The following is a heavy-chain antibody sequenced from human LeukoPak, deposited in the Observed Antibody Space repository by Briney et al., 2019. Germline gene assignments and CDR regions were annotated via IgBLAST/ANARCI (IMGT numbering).Heavy chain of an antibody. CDR3: ARPPYRGSYWTHTFDI. CDR1: GITFNTYA. CDR2: ISASSGNT. Sequence: GGSLRLSCAASGITFNTYALGWVRQAPGKGLEWVSLISASSGNTYYADSVKGRFTISRDNPKSTLYLRMNTLTVEDTAMYYCARPPYRGSYWTHTFDIWGQGTVVTVSS. D-gene: IGHD1-26*01. V-gene: IGHV3-23*01. J-gene: IGHJ3*02.